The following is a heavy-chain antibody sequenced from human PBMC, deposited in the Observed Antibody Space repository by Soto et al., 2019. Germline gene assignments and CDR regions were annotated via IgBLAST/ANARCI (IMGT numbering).Heavy chain of an antibody. CDR3: ETIGNITRGYYGMDV. D-gene: IGHD3-10*01. CDR1: GYTFTGYY. CDR2: INPNSGGT. Sequence: GASVKVSCKASGYTFTGYYMHWVRQAPGQGLEWMGWINPNSGGTNYAQKFQGWVTMTRDTSISTAYMELSSLRSDDPAVYYCETIGNITRGYYGMDVGAKGPTVTVPS. J-gene: IGHJ6*04. V-gene: IGHV1-2*04.